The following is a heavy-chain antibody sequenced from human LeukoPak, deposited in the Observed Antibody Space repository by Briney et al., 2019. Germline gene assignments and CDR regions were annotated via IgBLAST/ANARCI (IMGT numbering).Heavy chain of an antibody. CDR1: GFTFSNYD. Sequence: GGSLRLSCAASGFTFSNYDMHWVRHAPGKRLQWVSVISSDGLNKYYADSAKGRFTISRDNSVSTVYLQMNSLRPEDTAVYYCARGRSSPNRKYWGQGTLVTVSS. CDR3: ARGRSSPNRKY. V-gene: IGHV3-30*03. J-gene: IGHJ4*02. D-gene: IGHD1-14*01. CDR2: ISSDGLNK.